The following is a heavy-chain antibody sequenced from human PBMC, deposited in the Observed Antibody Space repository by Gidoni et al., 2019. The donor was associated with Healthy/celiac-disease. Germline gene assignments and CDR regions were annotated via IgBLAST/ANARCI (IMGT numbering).Heavy chain of an antibody. J-gene: IGHJ4*02. D-gene: IGHD6-13*01. V-gene: IGHV4-59*01. CDR1: GGSISSYY. CDR2: IYYSGST. CDR3: ARFTGYSSSWYYPYFDY. Sequence: QVQLQESGPGLVKPSETLSLTCTVSGGSISSYYWSWIRQPPGKGLEWIGYIYYSGSTNYNPSLKSRVTISVDTSKNQFSLKLSSVTAADTAVYYCARFTGYSSSWYYPYFDYWGQGTLVTVSS.